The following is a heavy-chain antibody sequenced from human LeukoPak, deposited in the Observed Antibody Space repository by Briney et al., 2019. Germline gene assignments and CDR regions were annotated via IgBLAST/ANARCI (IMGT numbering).Heavy chain of an antibody. D-gene: IGHD3-10*01. Sequence: MSSETLSITCTVSGGSISSYYWSWIRQPPGKGLEWIAYISDIGSINYNPSLKSRVTISVDTSKNQFSLKLSSVTAADTAVYYCARGFDYYGSGSLYYYYYYGMDVWGQGTTVTVSS. V-gene: IGHV4-59*12. CDR2: ISDIGSI. J-gene: IGHJ6*02. CDR1: GGSISSYY. CDR3: ARGFDYYGSGSLYYYYYYGMDV.